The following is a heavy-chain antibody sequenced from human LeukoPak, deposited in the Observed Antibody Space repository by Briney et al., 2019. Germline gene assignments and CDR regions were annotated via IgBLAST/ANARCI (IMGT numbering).Heavy chain of an antibody. D-gene: IGHD2-2*02. V-gene: IGHV4-31*03. J-gene: IGHJ5*02. Sequence: PSETLSLTCTVSGGSISSGGYYWSWIRQHPGKGLEWIGYIYYSGSTYHNPSLKSRVTISVDTSKNQFSLKLSSVTAADTAVYYCARFCSSTSCYTRGSDPWGQGTLVTVSS. CDR2: IYYSGST. CDR3: ARFCSSTSCYTRGSDP. CDR1: GGSISSGGYY.